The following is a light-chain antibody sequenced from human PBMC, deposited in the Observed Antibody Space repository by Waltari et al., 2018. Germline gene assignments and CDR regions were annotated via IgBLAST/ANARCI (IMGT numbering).Light chain of an antibody. CDR2: GAF. V-gene: IGKV3-15*01. Sequence: VLMTQSPPTLSLSPGDKATLSCRASQSINSNLAWYQQKPGQAPRLLIYGAFTGATGVPGRFSGSGSGTDFTLTISGLRSEDFAVYYCQQYDKWPPITFGQGTRLEIK. CDR1: QSINSN. J-gene: IGKJ5*01. CDR3: QQYDKWPPIT.